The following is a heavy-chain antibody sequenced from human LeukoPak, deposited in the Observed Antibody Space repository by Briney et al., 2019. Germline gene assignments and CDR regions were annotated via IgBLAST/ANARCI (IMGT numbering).Heavy chain of an antibody. J-gene: IGHJ4*02. CDR2: INSDGSST. V-gene: IGHV3-74*01. CDR1: GFTFSSYW. D-gene: IGHD3-10*01. CDR3: ARVARGSGVRGLYYFDY. Sequence: GGSLRLSCAASGFTFSSYWMHWVRQAPGKGLVWVSRINSDGSSTSYADSVKGRFTISRDNAKNTLYLQMNSLRAEDTAVYYCARVARGSGVRGLYYFDYWGQGTLVTVSS.